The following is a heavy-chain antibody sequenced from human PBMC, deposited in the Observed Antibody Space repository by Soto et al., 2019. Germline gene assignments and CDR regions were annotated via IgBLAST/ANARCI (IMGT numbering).Heavy chain of an antibody. CDR1: GYTFTSYG. CDR2: ISAYNGNT. Sequence: ASVKVSCKASGYTFTSYGISWVRQAPGQGLEWMGWISAYNGNTNYAQKLQGRVTMTTDTSTSTAYMELRSLRSDDTAVYYCASGGHSANPKLGDAFDIPGQGTMVPVSS. J-gene: IGHJ3*02. D-gene: IGHD3-16*01. V-gene: IGHV1-18*01. CDR3: ASGGHSANPKLGDAFDI.